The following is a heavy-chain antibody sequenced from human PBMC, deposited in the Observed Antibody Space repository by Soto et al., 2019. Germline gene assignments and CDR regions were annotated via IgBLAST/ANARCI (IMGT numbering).Heavy chain of an antibody. CDR2: ISAYSGNT. J-gene: IGHJ4*02. V-gene: IGHV1-18*04. D-gene: IGHD1-26*01. CDR1: GYTFTSYG. Sequence: GASVKVSCKASGYTFTSYGISWLRQSPGQGLEWMGWISAYSGNTNYAQKLQGRVTMTTDTSTSAAYMELRSLRSDDTAVYYCARGPGIVGATKNDYWGQGTLVTVSS. CDR3: ARGPGIVGATKNDY.